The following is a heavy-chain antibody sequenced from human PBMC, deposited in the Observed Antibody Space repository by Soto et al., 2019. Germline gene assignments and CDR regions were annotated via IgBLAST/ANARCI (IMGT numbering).Heavy chain of an antibody. Sequence: GGSLRLSCAASGFTFSSYSMNWVRQAPGKGLEWVSYISSSSSTIYYADSAKGRFTISRDNAKNSLYLQMNSLRDEDTAVYYCARDPDYYDSSGYYPEYFQHWGQGT. CDR1: GFTFSSYS. CDR2: ISSSSSTI. D-gene: IGHD3-22*01. CDR3: ARDPDYYDSSGYYPEYFQH. V-gene: IGHV3-48*02. J-gene: IGHJ1*01.